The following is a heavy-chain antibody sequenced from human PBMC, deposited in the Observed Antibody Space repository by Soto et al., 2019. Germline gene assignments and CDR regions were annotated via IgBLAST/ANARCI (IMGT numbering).Heavy chain of an antibody. CDR2: IYYSGST. V-gene: IGHV4-61*01. D-gene: IGHD3-10*01. CDR3: ASITVRGVITEWKGWFDP. Sequence: GSLRLSCTVSGGSVSSGSYYWSWIRQPPGKGLEWIGYIYYSGSTNYNPSLKSRVTISVDTSKNQFSLKLSSVTAADTAVYYCASITVRGVITEWKGWFDPWGQGTLVTVSS. CDR1: GGSVSSGSYY. J-gene: IGHJ5*02.